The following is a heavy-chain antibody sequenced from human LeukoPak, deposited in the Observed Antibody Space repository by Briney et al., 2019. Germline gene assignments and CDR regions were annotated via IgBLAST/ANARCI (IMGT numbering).Heavy chain of an antibody. Sequence: PGGSLRLSCAASGFTFSSYWMHWVRQAPGKGLVWVSRINSDGSSTYYADSVKGRFTISRDNSKNTLYLQMNSLRAEDTAVYYCAKGKEGSYETSFDYWGQGTLVTVSS. D-gene: IGHD1-26*01. CDR3: AKGKEGSYETSFDY. J-gene: IGHJ4*02. CDR2: INSDGSST. V-gene: IGHV3-74*01. CDR1: GFTFSSYW.